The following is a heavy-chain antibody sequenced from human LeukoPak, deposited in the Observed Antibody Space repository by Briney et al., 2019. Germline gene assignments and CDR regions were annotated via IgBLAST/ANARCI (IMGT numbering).Heavy chain of an antibody. J-gene: IGHJ3*02. CDR2: ISSSGSTI. CDR1: GFTFSSYE. CDR3: AREHPTYDSSGYYLPDAFDI. Sequence: GGSLRLSCAASGFTFSSYEMNWVRQAPGKGLEWVSYISSSGSTIYYADSVKGRFTISRDNAKNSLYLQMNSLRAEDTAVYYCAREHPTYDSSGYYLPDAFDIWGQGTMVTVSS. V-gene: IGHV3-48*03. D-gene: IGHD3-22*01.